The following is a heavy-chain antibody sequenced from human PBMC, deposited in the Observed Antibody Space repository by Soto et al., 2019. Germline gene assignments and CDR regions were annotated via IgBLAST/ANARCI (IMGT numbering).Heavy chain of an antibody. V-gene: IGHV4-30-4*01. D-gene: IGHD6-13*01. CDR2: IYYSGST. CDR1: CGSISSGDYY. Sequence: PSETLSLTCTVSCGSISSGDYYWSWIRQPPGKGLEWIGYIYYSGSTYYNPSLKSRVTISVDTSNNQFSLKLSSVTAADTAVYYCARINIAGTFYFDYWGQGTLVTVSS. CDR3: ARINIAGTFYFDY. J-gene: IGHJ4*02.